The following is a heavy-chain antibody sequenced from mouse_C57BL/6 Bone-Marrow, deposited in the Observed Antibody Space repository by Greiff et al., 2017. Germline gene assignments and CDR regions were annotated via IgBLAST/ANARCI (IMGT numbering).Heavy chain of an antibody. J-gene: IGHJ4*01. V-gene: IGHV1-62-2*01. CDR1: GYTFTEYT. CDR3: ARHGQASYYAMDY. Sequence: VQVVESGAELVKPGASVKLSCKASGYTFTEYTIHWVKQRSGQGLEWIGWFYPGCGSRKYNEKFKDKATLTADKSSSTVYMELSRLTSEDSAVYFCARHGQASYYAMDYWGQGTLVTVSS. CDR2: FYPGCGSR. D-gene: IGHD3-2*02.